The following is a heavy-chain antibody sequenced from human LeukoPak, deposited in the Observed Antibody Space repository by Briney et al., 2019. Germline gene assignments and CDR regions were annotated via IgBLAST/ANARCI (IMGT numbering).Heavy chain of an antibody. Sequence: GASVKVSCKASGYTFTSYGVSWVRQAPGQGLEWMGWISAYNGNTNYAQKLQVRVTMTTDTSTSTAYMELRSLRSDDTAVYYCARDHPMIAAAEARHYWGQGTLVTVSS. CDR2: ISAYNGNT. J-gene: IGHJ4*02. CDR3: ARDHPMIAAAEARHY. CDR1: GYTFTSYG. D-gene: IGHD6-13*01. V-gene: IGHV1-18*01.